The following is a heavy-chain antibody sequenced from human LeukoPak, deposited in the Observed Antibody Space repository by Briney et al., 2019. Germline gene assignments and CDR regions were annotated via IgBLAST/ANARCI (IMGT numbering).Heavy chain of an antibody. Sequence: SETLSLTCTVSGGSISSYYWSWIWKPPAKGLEWMGYIYYSGSASSNSSLTSRVTISVYTSKNKFSLKLSSVTAADTAVYYCARRGDSSGNNAFDIWGQGTMVTVSS. CDR2: IYYSGSA. CDR1: GGSISSYY. V-gene: IGHV4-59*08. D-gene: IGHD3-22*01. J-gene: IGHJ3*02. CDR3: ARRGDSSGNNAFDI.